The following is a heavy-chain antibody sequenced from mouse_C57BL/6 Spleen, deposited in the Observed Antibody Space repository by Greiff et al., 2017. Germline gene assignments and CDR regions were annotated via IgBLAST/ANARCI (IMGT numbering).Heavy chain of an antibody. CDR2: INPGSGGT. V-gene: IGHV1-54*01. CDR1: GYAFTNYL. CDR3: ARKEGYDYGGYFDV. J-gene: IGHJ1*03. D-gene: IGHD2-4*01. Sequence: VQLQQSGAELVRPGTSVKVSCKASGYAFTNYLIEWVKQRPGQGLEWIGVINPGSGGTNYNEKFKGKATLTADKSSSTAYMQLSSLTSEDSAVYFCARKEGYDYGGYFDVWGTGTTVTVSS.